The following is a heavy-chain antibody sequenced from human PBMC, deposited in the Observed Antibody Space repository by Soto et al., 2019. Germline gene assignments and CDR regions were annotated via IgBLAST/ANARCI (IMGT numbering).Heavy chain of an antibody. CDR3: ATDTVRTYYYYGMDV. Sequence: GESLKISWKGSGYSFTIYWIGWVRQMPGKGLEWMGIIYPGDSDTRYSPSFQGQVTMSVDKSISTAYLQWSSLKASDTAIYYCATDTVRTYYYYGMDVWGPGTTVTVSS. D-gene: IGHD5-18*01. CDR1: GYSFTIYW. J-gene: IGHJ6*02. CDR2: IYPGDSDT. V-gene: IGHV5-51*01.